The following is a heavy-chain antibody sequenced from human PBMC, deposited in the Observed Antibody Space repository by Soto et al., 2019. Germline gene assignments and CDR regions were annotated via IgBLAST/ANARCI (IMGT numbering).Heavy chain of an antibody. V-gene: IGHV3-15*01. CDR3: TTGAAARYYYYYMDV. J-gene: IGHJ6*03. CDR1: GFTFSNAW. Sequence: GGSLRLSCAASGFTFSNAWMSWVRQAPGKGLEWVGRIKSKTDGGTTDYAAPVKGRFTISRDDSKNTLYLQMNSLKTEDTAVYYCTTGAAARYYYYYMDVWGKGTTVTVSS. D-gene: IGHD6-13*01. CDR2: IKSKTDGGTT.